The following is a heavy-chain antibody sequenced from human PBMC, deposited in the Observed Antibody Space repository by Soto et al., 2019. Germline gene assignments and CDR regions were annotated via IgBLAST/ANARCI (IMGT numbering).Heavy chain of an antibody. Sequence: SETLSLTCTVSGGSISSGGYYWSWIRQHPGKGLEWIGYIYYSGSNYYNPSLKGRVTISVETSKNQFSLKLSSVTAADTAVYYCARALNQLPYFYFDYWGQGTLVTVSS. V-gene: IGHV4-31*03. CDR2: IYYSGSN. CDR3: ARALNQLPYFYFDY. D-gene: IGHD2-2*01. CDR1: GGSISSGGYY. J-gene: IGHJ4*02.